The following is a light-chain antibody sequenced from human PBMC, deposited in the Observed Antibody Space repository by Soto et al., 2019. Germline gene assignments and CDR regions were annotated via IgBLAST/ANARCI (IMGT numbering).Light chain of an antibody. CDR3: QQYNRWPMT. Sequence: EIVLTQTPDTLSVSPGERATRCCWASHSVTTHLAWFQQRPGQTPRLLIYDASTRAPGIPDRFSGSGSGTEFTLTISCLQPEDFAIYYCQQYNRWPMTFGQGTRLEIK. CDR2: DAS. CDR1: HSVTTH. V-gene: IGKV3D-15*01. J-gene: IGKJ5*01.